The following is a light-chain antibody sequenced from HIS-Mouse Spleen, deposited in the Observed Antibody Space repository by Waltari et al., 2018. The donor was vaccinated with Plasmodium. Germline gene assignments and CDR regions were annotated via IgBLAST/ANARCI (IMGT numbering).Light chain of an antibody. CDR3: QHYNSYSYT. CDR2: KAS. Sequence: DIQMTQSPSTLSASVGDRVTITCRASQSISSWLAWYQQKPGKAPKLLIYKASSLESGVPSRFSGSGSGTEFTLTLSSLQPDDFATYYCQHYNSYSYTFGQGTKLEIK. V-gene: IGKV1-5*03. CDR1: QSISSW. J-gene: IGKJ2*01.